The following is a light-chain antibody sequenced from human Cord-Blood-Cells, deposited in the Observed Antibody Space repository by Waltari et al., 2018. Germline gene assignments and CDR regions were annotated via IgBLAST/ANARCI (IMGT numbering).Light chain of an antibody. J-gene: IGLJ2*01. CDR1: RSHIGGYNL. Sequence: QCLLIQPASVTGSPGHSLTLPCTGTRSHIGGYNLRAWYHQHPGKAPKLRIYEGSKRPSGVSNRFSGSKSGNTASLTISGLQAEDEADYYCCSYAGSSTLVFGGGTKLTVL. V-gene: IGLV2-23*01. CDR3: CSYAGSSTLV. CDR2: EGS.